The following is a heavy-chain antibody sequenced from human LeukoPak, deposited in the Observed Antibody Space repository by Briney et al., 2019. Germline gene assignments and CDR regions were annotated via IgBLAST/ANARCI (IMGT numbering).Heavy chain of an antibody. J-gene: IGHJ4*02. V-gene: IGHV1-69*04. CDR2: IIPILGIA. CDR1: GGTFSSYA. Sequence: GASVKVSCKASGGTFSSYAISWVRQAPGQGLEWMGRIIPILGIANYAQKFQGRVTMTRNTSISTAYMELRSLRSDDTAVYYCARDSAEWELRFGYFDYWGQGTLVTVSS. D-gene: IGHD1-26*01. CDR3: ARDSAEWELRFGYFDY.